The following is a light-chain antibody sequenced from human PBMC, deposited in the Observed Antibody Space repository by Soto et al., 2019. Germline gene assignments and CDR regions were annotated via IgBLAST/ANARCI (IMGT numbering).Light chain of an antibody. CDR1: QDISNY. J-gene: IGKJ1*01. CDR2: DAS. V-gene: IGKV1-33*01. Sequence: IPMTQSPSSLSASVGDRVTITCQASQDISNYLNWYQQKPGKAPKLLIYDASNLETGVPSRFSGSGSGTDFTFTISSLQPEDIATYYCQQSYNTPPWTFGQGTKVDIK. CDR3: QQSYNTPPWT.